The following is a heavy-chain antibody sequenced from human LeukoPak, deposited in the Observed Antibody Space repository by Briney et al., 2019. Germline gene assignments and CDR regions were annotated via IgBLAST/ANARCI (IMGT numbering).Heavy chain of an antibody. J-gene: IGHJ4*02. V-gene: IGHV3-15*01. Sequence: GGSLRLSCAASGFTFSSAWMSWVRQAPGKGLEWVGRIKSKTDGGTTDYAAPVKGRFTISRDDSKNTLYLQMNSLKTEDTAVYYCTSGHCSSTSCYNDYWGQGTLVTVSS. CDR1: GFTFSSAW. D-gene: IGHD2-2*02. CDR3: TSGHCSSTSCYNDY. CDR2: IKSKTDGGTT.